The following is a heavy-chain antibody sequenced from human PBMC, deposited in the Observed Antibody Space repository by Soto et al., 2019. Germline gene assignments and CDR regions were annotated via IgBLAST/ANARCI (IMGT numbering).Heavy chain of an antibody. D-gene: IGHD3-22*01. Sequence: GGSLRLSCTASGFTFGTYWIHWVRQAPWKGLMWVSRINIDGSTTNYADSVKGRFTISRDNAKNTVYLQMNSLTAEDTAMYYCARGRLYYYDSSDYCGQGTLVTFSS. V-gene: IGHV3-74*01. J-gene: IGHJ4*02. CDR2: INIDGSTT. CDR3: ARGRLYYYDSSDY. CDR1: GFTFGTYW.